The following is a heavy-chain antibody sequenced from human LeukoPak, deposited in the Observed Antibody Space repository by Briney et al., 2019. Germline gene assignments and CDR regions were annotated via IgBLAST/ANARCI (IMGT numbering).Heavy chain of an antibody. Sequence: SQTLSLTCAISGDSVSTNSAAWNWVRESPSRGLEWLGRTYYTSKWYNDYAVSVKSRITINPDTSKNQLSLQLNSVTPEDTAVYYCAREGPDAFDIWGQGTMVTVSS. CDR2: TYYTSKWYN. CDR1: GDSVSTNSAA. V-gene: IGHV6-1*01. CDR3: AREGPDAFDI. J-gene: IGHJ3*02.